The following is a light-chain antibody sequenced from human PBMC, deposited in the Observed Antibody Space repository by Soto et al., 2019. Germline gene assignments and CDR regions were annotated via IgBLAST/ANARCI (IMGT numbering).Light chain of an antibody. CDR2: AAS. CDR1: HGISSY. CDR3: QQYYSYPLT. Sequence: AIRMTQSPSSLSASTGDRVTITCRASHGISSYLAWYQQKPGKAPKLLIYAASTLQSGVPSRFSGSGSGTDFTLTISCLQSEDFATYYCQQYYSYPLTFGGGTKVDI. V-gene: IGKV1-8*01. J-gene: IGKJ4*01.